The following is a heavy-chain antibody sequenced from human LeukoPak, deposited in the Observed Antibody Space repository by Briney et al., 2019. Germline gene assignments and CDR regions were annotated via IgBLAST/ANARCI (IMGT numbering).Heavy chain of an antibody. CDR2: MNQDGGGQ. CDR1: GFTFSSYW. J-gene: IGHJ4*02. CDR3: ARDLVYSSGSLDY. V-gene: IGHV3-7*01. D-gene: IGHD6-19*01. Sequence: GGSLRLSCAASGFTFSSYWMSWVRQAPGKGLEWVAIMNQDGGGQSYVDSVKGRFTISRDNAKNSLYLQMNSLRAEDTAVYYCARDLVYSSGSLDYWGQGTLVTVSS.